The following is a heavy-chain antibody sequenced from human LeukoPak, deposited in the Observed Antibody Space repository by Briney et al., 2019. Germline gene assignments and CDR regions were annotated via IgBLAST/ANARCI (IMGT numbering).Heavy chain of an antibody. CDR1: GGSISSGSYY. CDR3: ARVKNSLEDYFDY. CDR2: IYTSGST. D-gene: IGHD4-23*01. V-gene: IGHV4-61*02. J-gene: IGHJ4*02. Sequence: PSETLSLTCTVSGGSISSGSYYWSWIRQPAGKGLEWIGRIYTSGSTNYNPSLKSRVTISVDTSKNQFSLKLSSVTAADTAVYYCARVKNSLEDYFDYWGQGTLVTVSS.